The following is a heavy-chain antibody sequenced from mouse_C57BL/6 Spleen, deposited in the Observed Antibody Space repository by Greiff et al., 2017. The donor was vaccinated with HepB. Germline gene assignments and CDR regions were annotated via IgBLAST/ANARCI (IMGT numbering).Heavy chain of an antibody. CDR2: INPGSGGT. V-gene: IGHV1-54*01. Sequence: VKLMESGAELVRPGTSVKVSCKASGYAFTNYLIEWVKQRPGQGLEWIGVINPGSGGTNYNEKFKGKATLTADKSSSTAYMQRSSLTSEDSAVYFCARGGYDYAMDYWGQGTSVTVSS. J-gene: IGHJ4*01. D-gene: IGHD2-2*01. CDR3: ARGGYDYAMDY. CDR1: GYAFTNYL.